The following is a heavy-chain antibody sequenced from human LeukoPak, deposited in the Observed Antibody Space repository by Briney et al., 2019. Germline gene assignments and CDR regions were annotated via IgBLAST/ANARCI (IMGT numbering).Heavy chain of an antibody. J-gene: IGHJ4*02. CDR2: FDPEDGET. V-gene: IGHV1-24*01. Sequence: ASVKVSCKVSGYTLTELSMHWVRQAPGKGLEWMGGFDPEDGETIYAQKFQGRVTMTEDTSTDTAYMELSSLRAEDTAVYYCAKGGRYSGYDIDDYWGQGTLVTVSS. CDR3: AKGGRYSGYDIDDY. D-gene: IGHD5-12*01. CDR1: GYTLTELS.